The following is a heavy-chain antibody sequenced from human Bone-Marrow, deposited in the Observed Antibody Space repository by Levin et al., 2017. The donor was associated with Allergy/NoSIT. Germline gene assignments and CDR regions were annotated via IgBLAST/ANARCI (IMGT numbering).Heavy chain of an antibody. J-gene: IGHJ4*02. CDR1: GFSFSSYS. Sequence: GVSLRLSCAASGFSFSSYSMNWVRQAPGKGLEWVSSISTSSSYLYYADSVKGRFTISRDNAKNSLSLLMNSLSAEDTAVYYCAREAHSLAVVFDYWGRGALVTVSS. D-gene: IGHD6-19*01. CDR2: ISTSSSYL. V-gene: IGHV3-21*01. CDR3: AREAHSLAVVFDY.